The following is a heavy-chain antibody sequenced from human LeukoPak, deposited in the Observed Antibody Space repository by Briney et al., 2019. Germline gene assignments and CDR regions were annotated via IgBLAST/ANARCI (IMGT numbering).Heavy chain of an antibody. CDR3: ASARGSNYGSLGD. D-gene: IGHD5-18*01. Sequence: GGSLRLSCAASGFTFSTFWMHWVRQPPGKGLVWVSRIEGDGSTTEYADSVKGRFTISRDNAKNTLYLQMNSLRAEDTAVYYCASARGSNYGSLGDWGQGTLVTVSS. CDR1: GFTFSTFW. V-gene: IGHV3-74*01. CDR2: IEGDGSTT. J-gene: IGHJ4*02.